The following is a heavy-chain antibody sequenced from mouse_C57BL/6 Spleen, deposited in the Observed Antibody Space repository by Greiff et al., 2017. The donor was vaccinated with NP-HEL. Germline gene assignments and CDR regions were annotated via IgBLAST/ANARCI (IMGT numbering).Heavy chain of an antibody. CDR3: ARSGTAY. Sequence: VQLQQSGAELVRPGPSVKLSCKVSGYTFTSYWMGWVKQRPGQGLEWIGNIYPSDSETHYNQKFKDKATLTVDISSSTAYIQHSGRTSWDSAVYYCARSGTAYWGQGTLVTVSA. J-gene: IGHJ3*01. D-gene: IGHD4-1*01. V-gene: IGHV1-61*01. CDR2: IYPSDSET. CDR1: GYTFTSYW.